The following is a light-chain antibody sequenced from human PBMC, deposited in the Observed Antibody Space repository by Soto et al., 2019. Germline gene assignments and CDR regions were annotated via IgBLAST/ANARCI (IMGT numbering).Light chain of an antibody. CDR3: QQYSTLNT. Sequence: DIQMTQSPSSLSASVGDRVTITCQASQDISNFLNWYQQKPGIGPKVLIYAASKLATGVPSRFSGSGSGTVFTYTIISLQPDDVATYYCQQYSTLNTFGQGTRLEIK. J-gene: IGKJ5*01. CDR2: AAS. CDR1: QDISNF. V-gene: IGKV1-33*01.